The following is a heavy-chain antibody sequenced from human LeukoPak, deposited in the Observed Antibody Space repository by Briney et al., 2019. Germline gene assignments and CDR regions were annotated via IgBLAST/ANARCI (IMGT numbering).Heavy chain of an antibody. CDR3: ARSPGSSWSFDY. V-gene: IGHV3-21*01. D-gene: IGHD6-13*01. CDR1: GFSLDDYG. CDR2: ISSSSSYI. Sequence: GGSLRLSCAASGFSLDDYGMNWVRQAPGKGPEWVSSISSSSSYIYYADSVKGRFTISRDNAKNSLYLQMNSLRVEDTAVYYCARSPGSSWSFDYWGQGTLVTVSS. J-gene: IGHJ4*02.